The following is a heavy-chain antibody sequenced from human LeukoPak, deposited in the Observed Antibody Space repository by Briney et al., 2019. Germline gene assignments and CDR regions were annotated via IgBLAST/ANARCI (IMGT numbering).Heavy chain of an antibody. J-gene: IGHJ5*02. Sequence: SETLSLTCSVSAGSISSYYWTWIRQPPGKGLEWIGYIYYSGITNYNPSLKSRVTISVDTSKNQFSLKLTSVTAADTAVYYCARRLMVGATGLLGNWVGPWGQGTLVTVSS. CDR3: ARRLMVGATGLLGNWVGP. CDR2: IYYSGIT. D-gene: IGHD1-26*01. CDR1: AGSISSYY. V-gene: IGHV4-59*08.